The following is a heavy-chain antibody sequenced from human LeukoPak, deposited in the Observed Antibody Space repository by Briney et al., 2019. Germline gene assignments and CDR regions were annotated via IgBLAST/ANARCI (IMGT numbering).Heavy chain of an antibody. CDR1: GGSISSGDYY. Sequence: SETLSLTCTVSGGSISSGDYYWSCIRQPPGKGLEWIGYIYYSGSTYYNPSLKSRVTISVDTSKNQFSLKLSSVTAADTAVYYCARVSNWNYEYAFDIWGQGTMVTVSS. CDR2: IYYSGST. V-gene: IGHV4-30-4*08. D-gene: IGHD1-7*01. J-gene: IGHJ3*02. CDR3: ARVSNWNYEYAFDI.